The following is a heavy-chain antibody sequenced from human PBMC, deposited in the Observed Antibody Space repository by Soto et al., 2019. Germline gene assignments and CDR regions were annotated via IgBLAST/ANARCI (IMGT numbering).Heavy chain of an antibody. D-gene: IGHD2-15*01. CDR3: ARGGDIVVVDDAFDI. V-gene: IGHV4-34*01. CDR2: INHSGST. CDR1: GGSFSGYY. J-gene: IGHJ3*02. Sequence: QVQLQQWGAGLLKPSETLSLTCAVYGGSFSGYYWSWIRQPPGKGLEWIGEINHSGSTNYNPSLKSRVTISVDTSKNQFSLKLSSVTAADTAVYYCARGGDIVVVDDAFDIWGQGTMVTVSS.